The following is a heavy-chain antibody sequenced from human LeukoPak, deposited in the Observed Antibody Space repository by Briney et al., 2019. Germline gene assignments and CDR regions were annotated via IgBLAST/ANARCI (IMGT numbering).Heavy chain of an antibody. J-gene: IGHJ4*02. CDR2: IYAGRNT. Sequence: SETLSLTCTVSGGSISNYYWSWIRQPAGKGLEWIGRIYAGRNTDHNPSLKSRVTMSLDSSKKQFSLRLTSVTAADTAVYYCAREHKDYDGDGYYYGYWGQGTLVTVSS. CDR1: GGSISNYY. CDR3: AREHKDYDGDGYYYGY. D-gene: IGHD2-21*02. V-gene: IGHV4-4*07.